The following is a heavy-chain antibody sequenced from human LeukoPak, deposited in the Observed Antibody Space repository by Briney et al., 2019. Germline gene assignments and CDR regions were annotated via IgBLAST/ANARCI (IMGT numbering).Heavy chain of an antibody. CDR2: IYSGGST. V-gene: IGHV3-66*02. CDR3: ARDDYGSGLTYYYYMDV. Sequence: GGSLRLSCAASGFIVSSNYMSWVRQTPGKGLEWVSVIYSGGSTYYADSVKGRFTISRDNSKNTLYLQMNSLRAEDTAVYYCARDDYGSGLTYYYYMDVWGKGTTVTVSS. J-gene: IGHJ6*03. D-gene: IGHD3-10*01. CDR1: GFIVSSNY.